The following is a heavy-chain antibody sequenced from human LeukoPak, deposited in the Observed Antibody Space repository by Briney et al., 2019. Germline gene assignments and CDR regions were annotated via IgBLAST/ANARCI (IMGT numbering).Heavy chain of an antibody. V-gene: IGHV3-48*03. CDR1: GFTFSSYE. CDR2: ISSSGSTI. CDR3: ARDDYGETFDY. D-gene: IGHD4-17*01. J-gene: IGHJ4*02. Sequence: GGSLRLSCAASGFTFSSYEMNWVRQAPGKGLEWVSYISSSGSTIYYADSVKGRFTISRDNAKNSLYLQMNSLRAEDTAVYYCARDDYGETFDYWGQGTLVTISS.